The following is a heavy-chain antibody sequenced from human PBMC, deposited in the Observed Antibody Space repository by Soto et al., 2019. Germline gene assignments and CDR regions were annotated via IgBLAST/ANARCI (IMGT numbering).Heavy chain of an antibody. CDR2: IWYDGSNK. D-gene: IGHD3-22*01. Sequence: GGSLRLSCAASGFTFSSYGMHWVRQAPGKGLEWVAVIWYDGSNKYYADSVKGRFTISRDNSKNTLYLQMNSLRAEDTAVYYCARDEFDYYGSSGYPSFYAYWAQGSLVPVSS. CDR3: ARDEFDYYGSSGYPSFYAY. CDR1: GFTFSSYG. J-gene: IGHJ4*01. V-gene: IGHV3-33*01.